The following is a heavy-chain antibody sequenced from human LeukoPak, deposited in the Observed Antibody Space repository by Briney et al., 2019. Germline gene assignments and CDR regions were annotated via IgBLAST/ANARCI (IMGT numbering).Heavy chain of an antibody. J-gene: IGHJ4*02. CDR1: GYTFTDYY. Sequence: ASVKVSCKASGYTFTDYYMHWVRQAPGQGLEWMGWINPNSGGTNYAQRFQGRVTMTRDTSTSTVYMELSSLRSEDTAVYYCARGDILTGYYSSDYWGQGTLVTVSS. D-gene: IGHD3-9*01. CDR3: ARGDILTGYYSSDY. CDR2: INPNSGGT. V-gene: IGHV1-2*02.